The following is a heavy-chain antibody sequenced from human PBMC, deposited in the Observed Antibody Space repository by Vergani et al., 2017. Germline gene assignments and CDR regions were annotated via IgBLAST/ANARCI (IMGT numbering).Heavy chain of an antibody. D-gene: IGHD6-6*01. CDR2: IGTAGDT. V-gene: IGHV3-13*01. Sequence: EVQLVESGGGLVQPGGSLRLSCAASGFTFSTYDMHWVRQATGKGLEWVSAIGTAGDTYYTGSVKGRFTISRENAKNSLYLQMNGLRAGDTAVYYCARRESSSPVLDYWGQGTLVTVSS. CDR3: ARRESSSPVLDY. CDR1: GFTFSTYD. J-gene: IGHJ4*02.